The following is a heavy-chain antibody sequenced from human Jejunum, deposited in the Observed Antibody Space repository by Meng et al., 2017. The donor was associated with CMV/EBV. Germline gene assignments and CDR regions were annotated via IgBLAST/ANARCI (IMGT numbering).Heavy chain of an antibody. V-gene: IGHV4-34*01. D-gene: IGHD4-17*01. J-gene: IGHJ5*02. Sequence: RQWGAGLLKPSETLSLTCAVDGGSFSGYYWSWIRQPPGKGLEWIGEINHSGSTNYNPSLKSRVTISVDTSKNQFSLKLSSVTAADTAVYYCARGFVKYTVTRVGNWFDPWGQGTLVTVSS. CDR1: GGSFSGYY. CDR2: INHSGST. CDR3: ARGFVKYTVTRVGNWFDP.